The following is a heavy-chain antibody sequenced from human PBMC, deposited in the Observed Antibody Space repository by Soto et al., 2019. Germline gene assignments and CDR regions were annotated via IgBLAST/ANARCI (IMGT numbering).Heavy chain of an antibody. CDR2: IIPIFGTA. V-gene: IGHV1-69*12. J-gene: IGHJ4*02. Sequence: QVQLVQSGAEVKKPGSSVKVSCKASGGTFSSYAISWVRQAPGQGLEWMGGIIPIFGTANYAQKFQGRVTISAEESTSTAYLELSSLRSEDTAVYYCARVSEAYCGGDCYLYYFDYWGQGTLVTVSS. D-gene: IGHD2-21*02. CDR1: GGTFSSYA. CDR3: ARVSEAYCGGDCYLYYFDY.